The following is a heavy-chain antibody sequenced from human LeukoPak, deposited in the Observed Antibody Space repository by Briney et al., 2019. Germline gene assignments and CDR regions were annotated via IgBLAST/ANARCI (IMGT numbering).Heavy chain of an antibody. CDR3: ARDRSWFGETYYYSMDV. D-gene: IGHD3-10*01. J-gene: IGHJ6*03. V-gene: IGHV4-4*07. CDR1: GGSISTYY. CDR2: IYSSGST. Sequence: SATLSLPCTVSGGSISTYYGSCFRQPAGKGLEWIGRIYSSGSTNYNPSLQSRVTMSVDTSRNQFSLKLSSVTAADTAVYFCARDRSWFGETYYYSMDVWGKGTTVTVSS.